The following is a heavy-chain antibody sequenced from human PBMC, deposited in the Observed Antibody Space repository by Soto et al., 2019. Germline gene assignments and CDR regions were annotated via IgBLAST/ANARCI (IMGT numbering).Heavy chain of an antibody. V-gene: IGHV1-58*02. Sequence: SVKVSCKASGFTFSNSAMQWVRQARGQRLEWIGWIVLGSGKTNSAQKFRDRVTFTRDMSTNTAYMEINSLRSEDTAVYYCAADVIAALIWGQGTLVTVSS. CDR3: AADVIAALI. CDR2: IVLGSGKT. J-gene: IGHJ4*02. D-gene: IGHD6-25*01. CDR1: GFTFSNSA.